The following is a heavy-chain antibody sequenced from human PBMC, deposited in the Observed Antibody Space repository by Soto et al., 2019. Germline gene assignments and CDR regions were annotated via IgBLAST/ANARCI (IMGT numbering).Heavy chain of an antibody. D-gene: IGHD1-26*01. CDR3: ARELGVLNWFDP. J-gene: IGHJ5*02. CDR1: GFTFSSYA. CDR2: ISSSSSTI. Sequence: GSLRLSCAASGFTFSSYAMSWVRQAPGKGLEWVSYISSSSSTIYYADSVKGRFTISRDNAKNSLYLQMSSLRAEDTAVYYCARELGVLNWFDPWGQATLVTVSS. V-gene: IGHV3-48*01.